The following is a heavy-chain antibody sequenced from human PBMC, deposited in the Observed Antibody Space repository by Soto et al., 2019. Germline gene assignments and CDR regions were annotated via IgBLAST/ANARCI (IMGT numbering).Heavy chain of an antibody. CDR2: IYYSGST. V-gene: IGHV4-59*01. D-gene: IGHD2-8*01. J-gene: IGHJ4*02. Sequence: PSETLSLTCTVSGGSIISYYWSWRRQPPGKGLEWIGYIYYSGSTNYNPSLKSRVTISVDTSKNQFSLKLSSVTAADTAVYYCARARVSLIYYFDYWGQGTLVTVSS. CDR1: GGSIISYY. CDR3: ARARVSLIYYFDY.